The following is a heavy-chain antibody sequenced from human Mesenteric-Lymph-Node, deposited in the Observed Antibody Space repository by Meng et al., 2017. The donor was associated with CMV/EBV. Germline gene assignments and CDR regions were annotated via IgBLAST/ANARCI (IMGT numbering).Heavy chain of an antibody. CDR3: ARDSSGYMNFDY. V-gene: IGHV4-31*02. CDR1: GGSISSGGYY. J-gene: IGHJ4*02. CDR2: IYYSGST. Sequence: VSGGSISSGGYYWSWIRQHPGEGLEWLGYIYYSGSTYYNPSLKSRVTISVDTPKNQFSLKLSSVTAADTAVYYCARDSSGYMNFDYWGQGTLVTVSS. D-gene: IGHD3-22*01.